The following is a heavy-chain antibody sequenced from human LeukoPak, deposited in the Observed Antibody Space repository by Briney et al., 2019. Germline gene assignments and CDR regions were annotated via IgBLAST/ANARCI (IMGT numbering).Heavy chain of an antibody. V-gene: IGHV4-61*02. CDR1: GDSISSGDYY. D-gene: IGHD1-26*01. J-gene: IGHJ6*03. CDR3: ARVSGSYGNYYYYYMDV. Sequence: PSEALSLTCTVSGDSISSGDYYWSWIRQPAGKGLEWIGRISSSGSTNYNPSLKSRVTISVDTSKNQFSLKLSSVTAADTAVYYCARVSGSYGNYYYYYMDVWGKGTTVTISS. CDR2: ISSSGST.